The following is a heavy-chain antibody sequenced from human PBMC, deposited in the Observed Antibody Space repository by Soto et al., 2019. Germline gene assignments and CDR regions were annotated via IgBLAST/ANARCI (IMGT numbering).Heavy chain of an antibody. D-gene: IGHD2-15*01. Sequence: EVQLLESGGGLVQPGGSLRLSCAASEFTFSFYDMSWVRQAPGKGPEWVSDISAGGGRTYYAESVEGRFIISRDNTKSTLYLQMNSLRAEDTALYYCAKTPREGSCSGYDYWGQGTLVTVSS. CDR3: AKTPREGSCSGYDY. V-gene: IGHV3-23*01. CDR2: ISAGGGRT. J-gene: IGHJ4*02. CDR1: EFTFSFYD.